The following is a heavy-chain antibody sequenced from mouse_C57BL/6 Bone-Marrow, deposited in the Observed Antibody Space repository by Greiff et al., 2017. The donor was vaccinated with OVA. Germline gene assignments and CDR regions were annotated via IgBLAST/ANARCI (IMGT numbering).Heavy chain of an antibody. CDR1: GYTFTSYW. V-gene: IGHV1-55*01. J-gene: IGHJ3*01. D-gene: IGHD1-1*01. CDR2: IYPGSGST. Sequence: QVQLQQPGAELVKPGASVKMSCKASGYTFTSYWITWVKQRPGQGLEWIGDIYPGSGSTNYNEKFKSKATLTVDTSSSTAYMQLSSLTSEDSAVYCCARGWYYGSRGAYWGQGTLVTVSA. CDR3: ARGWYYGSRGAY.